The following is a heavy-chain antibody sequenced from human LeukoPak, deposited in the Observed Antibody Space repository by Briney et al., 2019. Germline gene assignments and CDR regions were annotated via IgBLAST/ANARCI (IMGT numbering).Heavy chain of an antibody. V-gene: IGHV3-23*01. CDR3: AKDLGRYRNNYFDY. D-gene: IGHD1-26*01. J-gene: IGHJ4*02. Sequence: PGGSLRLSCAASGFTFNSYAMSWVRQAPEKGLEWVATISGSGGGTYYADSVKGRFTIYRDDSKNTLYLQMNSLRAEDTAVYYCAKDLGRYRNNYFDYWGQGTLVTVSS. CDR1: GFTFNSYA. CDR2: ISGSGGGT.